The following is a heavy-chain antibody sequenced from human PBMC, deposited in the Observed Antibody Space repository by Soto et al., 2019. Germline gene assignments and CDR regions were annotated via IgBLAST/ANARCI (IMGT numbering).Heavy chain of an antibody. CDR2: IYYSGST. J-gene: IGHJ5*02. CDR1: GGSISSYY. CDR3: ARGGIAVAGYNWFDP. V-gene: IGHV4-59*01. Sequence: SETLSLTCTVSGGSISSYYWSWIRQPPGKGLEWIGYIYYSGSTNYNPSLKSRVNISVDTSKNQFSLKLSSVTAAYTAVYYCARGGIAVAGYNWFDPWGQGTLVTVSS. D-gene: IGHD6-19*01.